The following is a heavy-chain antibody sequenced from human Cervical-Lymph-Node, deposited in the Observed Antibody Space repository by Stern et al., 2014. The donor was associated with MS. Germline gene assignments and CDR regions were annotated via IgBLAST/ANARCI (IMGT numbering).Heavy chain of an antibody. J-gene: IGHJ4*02. D-gene: IGHD3-10*01. V-gene: IGHV2-5*02. CDR2: IFWDDEK. CDR3: AHRRTAFYFFDY. CDR1: GFSLNTDGVA. Sequence: QVTLKESGPALVKPTQSLTLTCTFSGFSLNTDGVAVGWIRQPPGKAPEWLAVIFWDDEKKYSPSLQTRLAISMDTSKNQVVLNMANMDPLDTGTYYCAHRRTAFYFFDYWGQGILVTVSS.